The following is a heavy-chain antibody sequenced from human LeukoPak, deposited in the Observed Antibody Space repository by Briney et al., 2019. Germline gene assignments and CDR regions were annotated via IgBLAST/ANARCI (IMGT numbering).Heavy chain of an antibody. J-gene: IGHJ4*02. CDR2: IYYSGST. Sequence: PSETLSLTCAVYGGSFSGYYWSWIRQPPGKGLEWIGSIYYSGSTYYNPSLKSRVTISVDTSKNQFSLKLSSVTAADTAVYYCARHPISGYYYFDYWGQGTLVTVSS. CDR1: GGSFSGYY. V-gene: IGHV4-34*01. CDR3: ARHPISGYYYFDY. D-gene: IGHD5-12*01.